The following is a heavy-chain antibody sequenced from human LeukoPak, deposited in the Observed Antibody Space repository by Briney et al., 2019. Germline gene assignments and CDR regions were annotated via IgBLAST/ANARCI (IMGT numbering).Heavy chain of an antibody. J-gene: IGHJ4*02. CDR1: GFTFSSYG. Sequence: GGTLRLSCAASGFTFSSYGMSWVRQAPGKGLEWVSAISGSGGSTYYADSMKGRFTISRDNSKNTLYLQMNSLRAEDTAVYYCAKTLGYCSGGSCYSGVIDYWGQGTLVTVSS. CDR2: ISGSGGST. D-gene: IGHD2-15*01. CDR3: AKTLGYCSGGSCYSGVIDY. V-gene: IGHV3-23*01.